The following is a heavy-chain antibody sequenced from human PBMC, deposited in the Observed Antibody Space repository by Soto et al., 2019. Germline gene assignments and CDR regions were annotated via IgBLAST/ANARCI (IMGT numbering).Heavy chain of an antibody. CDR3: ARDTSQRYYYDSSGTVGAFDI. V-gene: IGHV4-38-2*02. Sequence: PSETLSLTCAVSGYSISSGCYWGWIRQPPGKGLEWIGSIYHSGSTYYNPSLKSRVTISVDTSKNQFSLKLSSVTAADTAVYYCARDTSQRYYYDSSGTVGAFDIWGQGTMVTVSS. D-gene: IGHD3-22*01. J-gene: IGHJ3*02. CDR2: IYHSGST. CDR1: GYSISSGCY.